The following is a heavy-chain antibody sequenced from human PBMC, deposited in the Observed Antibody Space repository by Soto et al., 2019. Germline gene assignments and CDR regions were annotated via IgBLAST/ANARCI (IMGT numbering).Heavy chain of an antibody. CDR2: IGWNSGTI. V-gene: IGHV3-9*01. J-gene: IGHJ6*02. CDR1: GFRFEGYA. Sequence: PGGSVRLSCAASGFRFEGYAMNWVRQPPGKGLEGVSGIGWNSGTIGYAGSVKGRVTISRDNAKSSLFLQMNSLRPEDTALYYCTKASRGASSSYNCGMEVWGPGTTVTVS. D-gene: IGHD3-10*01. CDR3: TKASRGASSSYNCGMEV.